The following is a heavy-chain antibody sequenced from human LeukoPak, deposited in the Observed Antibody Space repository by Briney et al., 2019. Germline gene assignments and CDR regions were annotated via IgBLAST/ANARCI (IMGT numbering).Heavy chain of an antibody. D-gene: IGHD3-10*01. CDR3: ARKSASGNYPLDY. V-gene: IGHV3-23*01. CDR1: GFNFGSYS. CDR2: ISADSAAT. J-gene: IGHJ4*02. Sequence: GGSLRPSSAASGFNFGSYSMTCVRQAPGKVLGWVSAISADSAATFYADCVKGLFTISRDNGRNTVFLQMSSLRAEDTALYYCARKSASGNYPLDYWGQGTLVTVSS.